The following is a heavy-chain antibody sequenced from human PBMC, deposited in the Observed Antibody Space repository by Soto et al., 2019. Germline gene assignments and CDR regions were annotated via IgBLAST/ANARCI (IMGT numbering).Heavy chain of an antibody. V-gene: IGHV4-61*01. J-gene: IGHJ5*02. CDR3: ARSYSSGWYWFDP. CDR1: GASVSSISHY. CDR2: IYYSGSA. Sequence: SETLSLTCTVSGASVSSISHYWSWIRQPPGKGLEWIGYIYYSGSATYNPSLKSRVTISVDTSKNQFSLKLSSVTAADTAVYYCARSYSSGWYWFDPWGQGTLVTVSS. D-gene: IGHD6-19*01.